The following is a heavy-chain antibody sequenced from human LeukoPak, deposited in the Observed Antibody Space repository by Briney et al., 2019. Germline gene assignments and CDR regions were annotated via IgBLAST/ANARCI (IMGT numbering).Heavy chain of an antibody. CDR3: AREGCSSTSCYAGYYYYMDV. V-gene: IGHV3-11*04. CDR2: ISSSGSTI. D-gene: IGHD2-2*01. J-gene: IGHJ6*03. Sequence: GGSLRLSCAASGFTFSDYYMSWIRQAPGKGLEWVSYISSSGSTIYYADSVKGRFTISRDNAKNSLYLQMNSLRAEDTAVYYCAREGCSSTSCYAGYYYYMDVWGKGTTVTISS. CDR1: GFTFSDYY.